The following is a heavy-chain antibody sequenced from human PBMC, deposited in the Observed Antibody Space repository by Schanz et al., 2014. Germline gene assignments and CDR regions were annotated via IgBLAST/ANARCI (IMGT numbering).Heavy chain of an antibody. CDR2: ISGGGGTT. Sequence: EVHLLESGGGLVPPGGSLRLSCAASGFNFSDYAMCWVRQAPGKGLEWVTAISGGGGTTYYTDTVKGRFTISRDNSKNTLYLQMNSLRAEGTAVYYCAKGRFGELSAFDIWGQGTMVTVSS. J-gene: IGHJ3*02. D-gene: IGHD3-10*01. V-gene: IGHV3-23*01. CDR1: GFNFSDYA. CDR3: AKGRFGELSAFDI.